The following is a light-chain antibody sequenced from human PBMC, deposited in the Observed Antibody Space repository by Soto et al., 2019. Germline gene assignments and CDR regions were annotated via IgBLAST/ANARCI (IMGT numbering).Light chain of an antibody. V-gene: IGKV3-15*01. J-gene: IGKJ1*01. CDR1: QSVSGN. CDR3: QQYNNWPPGT. CDR2: GAS. Sequence: EIVMTQSPATLSVSPGERATLSCRASQSVSGNLAWYQQKPGQAPRPLNYGASTRATGIPASFSGSGSGTEFTLTISSLQSEDFAVYYCQQYNNWPPGTFGQGTKVEIK.